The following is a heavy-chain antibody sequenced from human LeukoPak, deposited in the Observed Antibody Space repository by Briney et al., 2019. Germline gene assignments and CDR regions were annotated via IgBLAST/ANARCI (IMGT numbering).Heavy chain of an antibody. J-gene: IGHJ6*02. V-gene: IGHV3-74*01. CDR3: ACLTVGV. CDR2: IKSDGSIT. CDR1: GFTFSRYL. Sequence: GGSLRLSCAASGFTFSRYLMHWVRQAPGKGLVWVSRIKSDGSITNYADSVKGRFAISRDNTKNTLYLQMNSLRAEDTGVYYCACLTVGVWGQGTTVTVSS. D-gene: IGHD2-8*02.